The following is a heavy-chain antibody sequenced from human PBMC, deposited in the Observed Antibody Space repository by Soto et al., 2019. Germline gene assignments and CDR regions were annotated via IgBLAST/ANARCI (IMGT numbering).Heavy chain of an antibody. J-gene: IGHJ4*02. CDR1: GFTFSTYW. CDR2: IKTDGTYA. Sequence: EVQLVESGGDLVQPGGSLRLSCAASGFTFSTYWMHWVRQAPGKGLLGVSRIKTDGTYATYADSVKGRFAISSDNAKNTLYLQMNSLRVEDAAVYYCAAGGSGYYANWGQGTLVTVSS. CDR3: AAGGSGYYAN. D-gene: IGHD3-22*01. V-gene: IGHV3-74*01.